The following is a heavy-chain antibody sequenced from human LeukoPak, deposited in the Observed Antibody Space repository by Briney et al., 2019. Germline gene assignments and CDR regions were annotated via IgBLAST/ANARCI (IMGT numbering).Heavy chain of an antibody. Sequence: ASVKVSCKASGYTFATYNINWVRQATGQGLEWMGWMNPNSGNTGYGPKFQGRVTMTRDTSTSTVYMELSSLRSEDTAVYYCARDALPGFYGDYRHWFDPWGQGTLVTVSS. V-gene: IGHV1-8*02. CDR3: ARDALPGFYGDYRHWFDP. J-gene: IGHJ5*02. CDR1: GYTFATYN. D-gene: IGHD4-17*01. CDR2: MNPNSGNT.